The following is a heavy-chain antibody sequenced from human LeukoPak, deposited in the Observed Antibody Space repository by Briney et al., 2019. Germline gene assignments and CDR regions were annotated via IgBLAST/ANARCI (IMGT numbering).Heavy chain of an antibody. CDR1: GITLSNYG. D-gene: IGHD3-10*01. V-gene: IGHV3-23*01. Sequence: GGSLRLSCAVSGITLSNYGMSWVRQAPGKGLEWVAGISGGGGGTNYADSVKGRFTVSRDNPKNTLYLQMHSLRAEDTAVYFCAKRGVVVRVILVGFHKEANYFDSWGQGAPVTVSS. CDR2: ISGGGGGT. J-gene: IGHJ4*02. CDR3: AKRGVVVRVILVGFHKEANYFDS.